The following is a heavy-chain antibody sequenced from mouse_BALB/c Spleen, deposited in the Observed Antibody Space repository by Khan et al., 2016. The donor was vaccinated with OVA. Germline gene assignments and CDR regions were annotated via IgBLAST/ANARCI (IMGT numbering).Heavy chain of an antibody. CDR1: GYSFTVYY. CDR3: ARGYEFFPY. J-gene: IGHJ3*01. CDR2: VNPNNGDT. Sequence: VQLQQSGPDLVKPGASVKISCKASGYSFTVYYMTWVKQSHGKSPEWIGRVNPNNGDTNYNQNFKGKAILTVDKSANTAYMELRSLTSEDSAVFYCARGYEFFPYWGQGTLVTVSA. V-gene: IGHV1-26*01. D-gene: IGHD2-12*01.